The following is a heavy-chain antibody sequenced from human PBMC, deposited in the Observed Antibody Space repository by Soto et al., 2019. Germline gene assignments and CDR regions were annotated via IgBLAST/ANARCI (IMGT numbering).Heavy chain of an antibody. J-gene: IGHJ5*02. CDR1: GYTFTSYG. CDR3: ARHNSQWPNWFDP. Sequence: QVQLVQSGAEVKKPGASVKVSCKASGYTFTSYGISWVRQAPGQGLEWVGWISGYDGNTDYGHKFRGRVTMTTDTAKNTDYMDLRSLRPDDTAVYYCARHNSQWPNWFDPWGQGTPVTVSS. CDR2: ISGYDGNT. V-gene: IGHV1-18*01. D-gene: IGHD1-1*01.